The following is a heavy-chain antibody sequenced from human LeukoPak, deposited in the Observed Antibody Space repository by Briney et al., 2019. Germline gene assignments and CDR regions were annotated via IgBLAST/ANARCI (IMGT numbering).Heavy chain of an antibody. CDR2: ISGSGGST. J-gene: IGHJ4*02. Sequence: QPGGSLRLPCAASGFTFSSYGMSWVRQAPGKGLEWVSAISGSGGSTYYADSVKGRFTISRDNSKNTLYLQMNSLRAEDTAVYYCARLGQFVWFGEPHFDYWGQGTLVTVSS. CDR1: GFTFSSYG. D-gene: IGHD3-10*01. CDR3: ARLGQFVWFGEPHFDY. V-gene: IGHV3-23*01.